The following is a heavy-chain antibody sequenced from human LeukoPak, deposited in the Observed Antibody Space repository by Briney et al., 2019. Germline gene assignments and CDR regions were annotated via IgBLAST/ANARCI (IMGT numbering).Heavy chain of an antibody. J-gene: IGHJ5*02. Sequence: SETLSLTCTVSGGSISSGSYYWSWIRQPAGKGLEWIGRIYTSGSTNYNPSLKSRVTISVDTSKNQFSLKLSSVTAADTAVYYCARHYYDSSGQPPNWFDPWGQGTLVTVSS. V-gene: IGHV4-61*02. CDR2: IYTSGST. CDR1: GGSISSGSYY. CDR3: ARHYYDSSGQPPNWFDP. D-gene: IGHD3-22*01.